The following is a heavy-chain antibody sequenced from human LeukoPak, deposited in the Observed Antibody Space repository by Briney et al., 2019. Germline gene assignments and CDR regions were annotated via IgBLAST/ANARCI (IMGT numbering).Heavy chain of an antibody. D-gene: IGHD2-21*01. CDR2: MSYDGSNK. J-gene: IGHJ6*02. CDR1: GFTFSSYA. V-gene: IGHV3-30*09. CDR3: ARDLPIPKYGMDV. Sequence: GGSLRLSCAASGFTFSSYAIHWVRQTPGKGLEWVAFMSYDGSNKYYADSVKGRFAISRDNSKITLYLQMNSLRVKDTAVYYCARDLPIPKYGMDVWGQGTTVTVSS.